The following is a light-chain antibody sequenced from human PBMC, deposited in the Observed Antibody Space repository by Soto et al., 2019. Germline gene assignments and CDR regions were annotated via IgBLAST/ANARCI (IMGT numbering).Light chain of an antibody. CDR1: QGISNW. Sequence: DIQMTQSPSSVSASVGDGVSITCRASQGISNWLAWYQQKPGRAPKLLIYTGSSLESGVPSRFSGTGAGTDFTLTISSLKPEDVATYYFQQANSFPLTFGGGTKVEIK. V-gene: IGKV1-12*01. J-gene: IGKJ4*01. CDR3: QQANSFPLT. CDR2: TGS.